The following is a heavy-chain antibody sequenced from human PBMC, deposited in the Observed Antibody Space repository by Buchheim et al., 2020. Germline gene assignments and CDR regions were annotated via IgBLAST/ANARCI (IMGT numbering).Heavy chain of an antibody. CDR1: GVTFSSYA. Sequence: EVQLLESGGGLVEPGGSLRLSCAASGVTFSSYAMSWVRQAPGKGLEWVAAIIGGGGSAYYADSLKGRFTISGDNSKNTLYLQMNSLRAEDTAVYYCAKEVRGDYHRYFDYWGQGTL. V-gene: IGHV3-23*01. CDR3: AKEVRGDYHRYFDY. J-gene: IGHJ4*02. D-gene: IGHD4-17*01. CDR2: IIGGGGSA.